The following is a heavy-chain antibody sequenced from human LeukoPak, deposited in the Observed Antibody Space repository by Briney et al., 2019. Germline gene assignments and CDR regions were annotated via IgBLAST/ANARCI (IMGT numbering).Heavy chain of an antibody. V-gene: IGHV3-74*01. D-gene: IGHD5-24*01. CDR1: GFTFSSYW. CDR2: INSDGSST. Sequence: PGGSLRLSCAASGFTFSSYWMHWVRQAPGKGLVWVSRINSDGSSTSYADSVKGRFTISRDNAKNTLYLQMNSLRAEDTAVYYCARHELSGRWLLDYWGQGTLVTVSS. CDR3: ARHELSGRWLLDY. J-gene: IGHJ4*02.